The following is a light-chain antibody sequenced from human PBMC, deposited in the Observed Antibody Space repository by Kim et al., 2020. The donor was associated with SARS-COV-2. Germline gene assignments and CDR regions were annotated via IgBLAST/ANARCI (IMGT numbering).Light chain of an antibody. CDR2: EDK. CDR1: NIEGKN. CDR3: QVWDSTAPVV. Sequence: VARGQTARIACGGNNIEGKNVHWYQQKPGQAPVLVIYEDKKRPSGIPERFSGSNSGNTATLTISRAQAGDEADYYCQVWDSTAPVVFGGGTQLTVL. J-gene: IGLJ2*01. V-gene: IGLV3-9*01.